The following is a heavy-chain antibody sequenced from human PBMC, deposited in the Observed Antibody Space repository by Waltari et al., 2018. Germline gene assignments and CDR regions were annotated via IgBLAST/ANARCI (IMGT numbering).Heavy chain of an antibody. CDR1: GFNFHIYG. J-gene: IGHJ4*02. V-gene: IGHV3-33*01. CDR2: TRFDGINK. Sequence: QVFLVESGGGVVQPGDSLRLSCVSSGFNFHIYGMHWVRQAPGKGLGVVAVTRFDGINKQYADSWKGRFTISRDNAKNSLYLQMNSLRAEDTAVYYCARSWDYWGQGTLVTVSS. CDR3: ARSWDY.